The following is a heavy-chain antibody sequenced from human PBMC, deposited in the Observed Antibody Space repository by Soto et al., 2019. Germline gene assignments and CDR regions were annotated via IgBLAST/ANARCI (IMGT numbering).Heavy chain of an antibody. Sequence: LSLTCTVSGGSISSGGYYWSWIRQHPGKGLEWIGYIYYSGSTYYNPSLKSRVTISVDTSKNQFSLKLSSVTAADTAVYYCARGYPEFSYDYWGQGTLVTVSS. D-gene: IGHD3-3*01. V-gene: IGHV4-31*03. CDR2: IYYSGST. CDR3: ARGYPEFSYDY. CDR1: GGSISSGGYY. J-gene: IGHJ4*02.